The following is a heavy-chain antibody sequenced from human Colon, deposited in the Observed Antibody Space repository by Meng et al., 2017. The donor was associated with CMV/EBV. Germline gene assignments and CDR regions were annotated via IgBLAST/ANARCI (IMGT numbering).Heavy chain of an antibody. CDR2: ISSSSSYI. Sequence: GESLKISCAASGFTFSSYSMNWVRQAPGKGLEWASSISSSSSYIYYADSVKGRFTISRDNAKNSLYLQMNSLRAEDTVVYYCARDLSNYDGNWFDPWGQGTLVTVSS. CDR3: ARDLSNYDGNWFDP. J-gene: IGHJ5*02. D-gene: IGHD4-11*01. V-gene: IGHV3-21*01. CDR1: GFTFSSYS.